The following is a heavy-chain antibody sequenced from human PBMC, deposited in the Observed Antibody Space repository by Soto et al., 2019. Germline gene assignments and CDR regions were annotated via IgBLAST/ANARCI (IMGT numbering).Heavy chain of an antibody. Sequence: AETLSLTCTVSGGSISSYYWSWIRQPPGKGLEWIGYIYYSGSTNYNPSLKSRVTISVDTSKNQFSLSLSSVTAADTAVYYCGSYYCGGARCPGLDVWGLGTTVTVSS. D-gene: IGHD2-21*01. CDR3: GSYYCGGARCPGLDV. V-gene: IGHV4-59*08. CDR2: IYYSGST. CDR1: GGSISSYY. J-gene: IGHJ6*02.